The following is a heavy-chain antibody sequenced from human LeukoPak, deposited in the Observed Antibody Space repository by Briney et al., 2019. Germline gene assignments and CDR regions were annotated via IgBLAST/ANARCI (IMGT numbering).Heavy chain of an antibody. D-gene: IGHD6-13*01. J-gene: IGHJ4*02. V-gene: IGHV4-34*01. Sequence: SETLSLTCAVYGGSFSGYYCSWIRQPPGKGLGWIGEINHSVSTNYNPSLKSRVTISVDTSKNQFSLKLSSVTAADTAVYYCARGKRGYSSSWYDYWGQGTLVTVSS. CDR2: INHSVST. CDR1: GGSFSGYY. CDR3: ARGKRGYSSSWYDY.